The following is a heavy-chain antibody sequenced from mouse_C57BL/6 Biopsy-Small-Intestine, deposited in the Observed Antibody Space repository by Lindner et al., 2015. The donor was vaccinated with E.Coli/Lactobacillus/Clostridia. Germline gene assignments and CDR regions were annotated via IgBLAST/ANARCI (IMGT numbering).Heavy chain of an antibody. Sequence: SVKVSCKVSGYTFTSYAMHWVRQAPGQGLEWMGWINTGNGDTKYSQKFQDRVTMTTDTSTKTAYMELRSLRSDDTAVYYCAKGKVPAAIPLSAFDFWGQGTKVTVSS. CDR2: INTGNGDT. CDR3: AKGKVPAAIPLSAFDF. CDR1: GYTFTSYA. V-gene: IGHV1-4*01. D-gene: IGHD5-1*01. J-gene: IGHJ3*01.